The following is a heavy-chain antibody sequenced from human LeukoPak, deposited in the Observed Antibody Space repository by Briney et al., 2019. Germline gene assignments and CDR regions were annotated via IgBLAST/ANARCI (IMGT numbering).Heavy chain of an antibody. CDR1: GFTFSSYG. V-gene: IGHV3-33*05. D-gene: IGHD6-19*01. CDR2: ISFDASNK. CDR3: ARDKRSGYSSGWSPY. J-gene: IGHJ4*02. Sequence: GGSLRLSCAASGFTFSSYGIHWVRQAPGKGLEWVAVISFDASNKYYADSVKGRFTISRDNSKNTLYLQMNSLRAEDTAVYYCARDKRSGYSSGWSPYWGQGTLVTVSS.